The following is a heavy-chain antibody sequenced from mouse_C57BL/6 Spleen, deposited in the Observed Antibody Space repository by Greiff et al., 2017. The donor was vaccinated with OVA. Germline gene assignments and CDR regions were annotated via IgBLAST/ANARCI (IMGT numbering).Heavy chain of an antibody. CDR2: INPNNGGT. J-gene: IGHJ1*03. CDR3: EKGSYDYGGYRGV. CDR1: GYTFTDYN. Sequence: VQLQQSGPELVKPGASVKMSCKASGYTFTDYNMHWVKQSHGKSLEWIGYINPNNGGTSYNQKFKGKATLTVNKSSSTAYMELRSLTSEDSAVXHCEKGSYDYGGYRGVWGTGTTVTVP. V-gene: IGHV1-22*01. D-gene: IGHD2-4*01.